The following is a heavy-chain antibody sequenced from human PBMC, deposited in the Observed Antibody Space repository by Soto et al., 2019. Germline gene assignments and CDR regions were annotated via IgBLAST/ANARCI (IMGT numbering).Heavy chain of an antibody. V-gene: IGHV1-18*01. CDR3: ERGRYGDY. CDR1: GYGFTTYG. J-gene: IGHJ4*02. CDR2: TSADNGNT. Sequence: QVHLVQSGAEVKKPGASVKVSCKGSGYGFTTYGITWVRQAPGQGLEWMAWTSADNGNTNYAQKLQGRVTVTRDTSTSTAYMELRSLRSDDTAVYYCERGRYGDYWGQGALVTVSS. D-gene: IGHD1-1*01.